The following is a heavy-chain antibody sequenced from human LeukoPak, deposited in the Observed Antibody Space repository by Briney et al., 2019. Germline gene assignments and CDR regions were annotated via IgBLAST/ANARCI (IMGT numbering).Heavy chain of an antibody. J-gene: IGHJ2*01. CDR2: ISYDGSNK. V-gene: IGHV3-30*18. CDR3: AKGPIAVAAKSRDWYFDL. CDR1: GFTFSSYG. Sequence: QSGGSLRLSCAASGFTFSSYGMHWVRQAPAKGLEWVAIISYDGSNKYYADSVKGRFTISRDNSKNTLYLQMNSLRAEDTAVYYCAKGPIAVAAKSRDWYFDLWGRGTLVTVSS. D-gene: IGHD6-19*01.